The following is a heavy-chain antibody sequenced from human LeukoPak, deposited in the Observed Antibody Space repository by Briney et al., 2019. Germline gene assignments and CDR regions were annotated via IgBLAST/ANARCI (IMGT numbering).Heavy chain of an antibody. CDR2: IYYSGST. D-gene: IGHD5-24*01. CDR1: GGSISSTSYY. Sequence: SETLSLTCTVSGGSISSTSYYWGWIRRPPGKGLEWIGSIYYSGSTYYNPSLKSRVTISVDTSKNQFSLKLSSVTAADTAVYYCARLLMAAYFDYWGQGTLVTVSS. V-gene: IGHV4-39*01. J-gene: IGHJ4*02. CDR3: ARLLMAAYFDY.